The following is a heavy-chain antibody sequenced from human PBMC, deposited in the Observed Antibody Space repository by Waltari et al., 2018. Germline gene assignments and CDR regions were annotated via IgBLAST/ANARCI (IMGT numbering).Heavy chain of an antibody. Sequence: QVQVVQSGAEVKNPGASVRVSCKASGYTFPSYGFSWVRQAPGHGLEWMGWISAYNGDTNYAQKFQGRVTMTTDTSRTTAYMELRSLRSDDTAVYYCARGDDILTGDHKGLDYWGQGTLVSVSS. CDR1: GYTFPSYG. CDR3: ARGDDILTGDHKGLDY. CDR2: ISAYNGDT. J-gene: IGHJ4*02. D-gene: IGHD3-9*01. V-gene: IGHV1-18*01.